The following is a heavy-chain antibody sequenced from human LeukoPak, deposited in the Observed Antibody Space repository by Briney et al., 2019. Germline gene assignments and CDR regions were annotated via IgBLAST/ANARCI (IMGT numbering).Heavy chain of an antibody. CDR2: ISYDGSNK. CDR3: ARGSRENAFDI. Sequence: GGSLRLSCAASGFTFSSYAMHWVRQAPGKGLEWVAVISYDGSNKYYADSVKGRFTISRDNSKNTLYLQKNSLRAEDTAVYYCARGSRENAFDIWGLGTMVTVSS. J-gene: IGHJ3*02. V-gene: IGHV3-30*01. CDR1: GFTFSSYA.